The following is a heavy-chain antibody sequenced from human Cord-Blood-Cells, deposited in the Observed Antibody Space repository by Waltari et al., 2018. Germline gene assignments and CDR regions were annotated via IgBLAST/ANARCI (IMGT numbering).Heavy chain of an antibody. CDR1: GFTFSSYS. Sequence: EVQLVESGGGLVKPGGSLRLSCAASGFTFSSYSMHWVRQAPGKGLEWVSSISSSSSYIYYADSVKGRFTISRDNAKNSLYLQMNSLRAEDTAVYYCAREEGDAFDIWGQGTMVTVSS. CDR2: ISSSSSYI. CDR3: AREEGDAFDI. V-gene: IGHV3-21*01. J-gene: IGHJ3*02.